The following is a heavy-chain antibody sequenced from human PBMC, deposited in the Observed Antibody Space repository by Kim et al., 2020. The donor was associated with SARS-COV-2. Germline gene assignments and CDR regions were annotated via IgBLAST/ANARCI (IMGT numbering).Heavy chain of an antibody. CDR3: ASSVPPYYYDSSGYYRYYFDY. CDR1: GGSISSGGYY. Sequence: SETLSLTCTVSGGSISSGGYYWSWIRQHPGKGLEWIGYIYYSGSTYYNPSLKSRVTISVDTSKNQFSLKLSSVTAADTAVYYCASSVPPYYYDSSGYYRYYFDYWGQGTLVTVSS. V-gene: IGHV4-31*03. D-gene: IGHD3-22*01. J-gene: IGHJ4*02. CDR2: IYYSGST.